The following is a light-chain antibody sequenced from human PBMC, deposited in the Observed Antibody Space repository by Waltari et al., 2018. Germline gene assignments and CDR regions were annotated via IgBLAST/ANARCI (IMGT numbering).Light chain of an antibody. Sequence: QSALTQPASVSGSSGQSITISCTGTSSDVGSYNLVSWYQQPPGKAPKLMIYEVSKRLSGVSNRFSGSKSGNTASLTISGRQAEDEADYYCCSYAGSSTHVVFGGGTKLTVL. CDR2: EVS. V-gene: IGLV2-23*02. J-gene: IGLJ2*01. CDR1: SSDVGSYNL. CDR3: CSYAGSSTHVV.